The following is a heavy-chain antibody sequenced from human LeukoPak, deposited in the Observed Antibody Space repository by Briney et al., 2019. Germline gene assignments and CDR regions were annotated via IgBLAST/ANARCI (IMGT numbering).Heavy chain of an antibody. CDR2: IIPIFGTA. D-gene: IGHD3-22*01. CDR1: GGTFSSYA. J-gene: IGHJ4*02. Sequence: ASVEVSCKASGGTFSSYAISWVRQAPGQGLEWMGRIIPIFGTANYAQKLQVRVTITTDESTSTAYMELSSLRSEDAAVYYCATGSGYSPQVDYWGQGTLVTVSS. CDR3: ATGSGYSPQVDY. V-gene: IGHV1-69*05.